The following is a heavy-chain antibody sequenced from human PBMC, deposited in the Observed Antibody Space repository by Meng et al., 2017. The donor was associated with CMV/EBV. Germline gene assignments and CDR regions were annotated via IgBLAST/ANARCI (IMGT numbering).Heavy chain of an antibody. J-gene: IGHJ6*02. CDR1: GYTFTSYY. Sequence: ASVKVSCKASGYTFTSYYMHWVRQAPGQGLEWMGIINPSGGSTGYAQKFQGRVTMTRDTSTSTVYMELSSLRSEDTAVYYCASSYSSPPYYYYGMDVWGQGTTVTVSS. CDR3: ASSYSSPPYYYYGMDV. D-gene: IGHD6-13*01. CDR2: INPSGGST. V-gene: IGHV1-46*01.